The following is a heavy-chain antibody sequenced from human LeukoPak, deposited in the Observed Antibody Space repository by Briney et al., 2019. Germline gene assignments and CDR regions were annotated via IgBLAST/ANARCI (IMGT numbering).Heavy chain of an antibody. J-gene: IGHJ6*02. CDR1: GGTFSSYA. V-gene: IGHV1-69*04. CDR3: ARVGGGDFWSAPESGMDV. CDR2: IIPILGIA. D-gene: IGHD3-3*01. Sequence: GASVKVSCKASGGTFSSYAISWLRQAPGQGLEWMGRIIPILGIANYAQKFQGRVTITADKSTSTAYMELSSLRSEDTAVYYCARVGGGDFWSAPESGMDVWGQGTTVTVSS.